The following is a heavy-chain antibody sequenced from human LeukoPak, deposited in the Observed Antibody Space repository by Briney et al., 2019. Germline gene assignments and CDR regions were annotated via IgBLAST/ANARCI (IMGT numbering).Heavy chain of an antibody. D-gene: IGHD5-24*01. J-gene: IGHJ3*02. CDR2: INPNSGGT. CDR3: ASGYVEMATSDAFDI. CDR1: GYTFTGYY. V-gene: IGHV1-2*02. Sequence: ASVKVSCKASGYTFTGYYMHWVRQAPGQGLEWMGWINPNSGGTNYAQKFQGRVTMTRDTSISTVYMELSSLRSEDTAVYYCASGYVEMATSDAFDIWAKGQWSPSLQ.